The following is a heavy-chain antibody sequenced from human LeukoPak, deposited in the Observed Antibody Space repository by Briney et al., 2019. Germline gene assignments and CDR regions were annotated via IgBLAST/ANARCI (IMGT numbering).Heavy chain of an antibody. CDR1: GGTFSSYA. CDR2: IIPIFGTA. D-gene: IGHD6-19*01. Sequence: SVKVSCKASGGTFSSYAISWVRQAPGQGLEWMGGIIPIFGTANYAQKFQGRVTITADESTSTAYMELNSLRSEDTAVYYCARGPDSSGRGGFIWGYYWGQGTLVTVSS. J-gene: IGHJ4*02. V-gene: IGHV1-69*13. CDR3: ARGPDSSGRGGFIWGYY.